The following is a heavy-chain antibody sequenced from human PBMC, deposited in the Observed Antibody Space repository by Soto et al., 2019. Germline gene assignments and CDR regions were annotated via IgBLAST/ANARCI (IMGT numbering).Heavy chain of an antibody. Sequence: GGSLRLSCSASGFSFITYTLHWVRQAPGRGLEYVSTISRDGGSTYYADSVKGRFTISRDNSKNTLYLQMSSLRPEDTAVYYCVKVGGSGTGSYSDMDVWGQGTTVTSP. D-gene: IGHD6-13*01. CDR2: ISRDGGST. CDR1: GFSFITYT. J-gene: IGHJ6*02. CDR3: VKVGGSGTGSYSDMDV. V-gene: IGHV3-64D*08.